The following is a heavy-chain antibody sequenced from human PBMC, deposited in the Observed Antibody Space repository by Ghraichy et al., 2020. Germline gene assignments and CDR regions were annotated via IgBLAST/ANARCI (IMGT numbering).Heavy chain of an antibody. J-gene: IGHJ6*02. CDR3: TTGTDIVVVPAATHYYYYGMDV. CDR1: GFTFSNAW. V-gene: IGHV3-15*01. Sequence: GGSLRLSCAASGFTFSNAWMSWVRQAPGKGLEWVGRIKSKTDGGTTDYAAPVKGRFTISRDDSKNTLYLQMNSLKTEDTAVYYCTTGTDIVVVPAATHYYYYGMDVWGQGTTVTVSS. D-gene: IGHD2-2*01. CDR2: IKSKTDGGTT.